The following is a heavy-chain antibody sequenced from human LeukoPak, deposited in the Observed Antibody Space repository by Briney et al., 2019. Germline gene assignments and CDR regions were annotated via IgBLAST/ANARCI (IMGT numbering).Heavy chain of an antibody. Sequence: PSETLSLTCTVSGGSISSYYWSWIRQSPGKGLEWIAYIYYTGRTNYNPSLKSRVTISVDTSKNQFSLKLSSVTAADTAVYYCARDRSYNWFDPWGQGTLVTVSS. CDR3: ARDRSYNWFDP. CDR2: IYYTGRT. D-gene: IGHD2-15*01. J-gene: IGHJ5*02. CDR1: GGSISSYY. V-gene: IGHV4-59*01.